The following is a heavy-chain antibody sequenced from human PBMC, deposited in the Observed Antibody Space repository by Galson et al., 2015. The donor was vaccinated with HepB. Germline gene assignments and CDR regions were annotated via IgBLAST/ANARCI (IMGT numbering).Heavy chain of an antibody. CDR2: YDPEEGET. CDR3: ATDTDGGSYSYGMDV. D-gene: IGHD4-23*01. CDR1: GDSLNAVA. J-gene: IGHJ6*02. V-gene: IGHV1-24*01. Sequence: SVKVSCKVIGDSLNAVAIHWVRQTPTKGLEWVGGYDPEEGETVYAEEFQGRVTMTEDTTTDTAYNELSSLRSEDTALFYCATDTDGGSYSYGMDVWGQGTTVTVSS.